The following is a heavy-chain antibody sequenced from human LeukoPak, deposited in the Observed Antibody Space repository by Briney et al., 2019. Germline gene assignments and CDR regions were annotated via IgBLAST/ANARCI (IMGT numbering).Heavy chain of an antibody. D-gene: IGHD4-11*01. CDR3: ARPYNNYYFDY. CDR1: GGSFSSGGYY. J-gene: IGHJ4*02. Sequence: SETLSLTCTVSGGSFSSGGYYWSWIRQHPGKGLEWIGYIYYSGSTYYNPSLKSRVTISVDTSKNQFSLKLSSVTAADTAVYYCARPYNNYYFDYWGQGALVTVSS. V-gene: IGHV4-31*03. CDR2: IYYSGST.